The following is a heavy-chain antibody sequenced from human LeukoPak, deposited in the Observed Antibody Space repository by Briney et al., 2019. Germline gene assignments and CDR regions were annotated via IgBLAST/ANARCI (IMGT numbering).Heavy chain of an antibody. CDR1: VYTFTGYY. CDR3: ARQGAGYDILTGYYPSYYFDY. V-gene: IGHV1-2*02. D-gene: IGHD3-9*01. J-gene: IGHJ4*02. CDR2: INPHSGVT. Sequence: GASVKVSCKASVYTFTGYYMHWVRQAPGQGLEWMGWINPHSGVTNYAQKFLGRVTMTRDTLISTASMELSRLRSDDTAVYYCARQGAGYDILTGYYPSYYFDYWGQGTLVTVSS.